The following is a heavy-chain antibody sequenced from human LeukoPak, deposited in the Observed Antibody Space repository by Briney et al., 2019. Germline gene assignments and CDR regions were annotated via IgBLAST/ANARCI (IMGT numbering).Heavy chain of an antibody. D-gene: IGHD4-17*01. V-gene: IGHV1-69*06. CDR3: ARTPYGDYQYNWFDP. CDR1: GGTFSSYA. Sequence: SVKVSRKASGGTFSSYAISWVRQVPGQGLEWMGGIIPIFGTANYAQKFQGRVTITADKSTSTAYMELSSLRSEDTAVYYCARTPYGDYQYNWFDPWGQGTLVTVSS. CDR2: IIPIFGTA. J-gene: IGHJ5*02.